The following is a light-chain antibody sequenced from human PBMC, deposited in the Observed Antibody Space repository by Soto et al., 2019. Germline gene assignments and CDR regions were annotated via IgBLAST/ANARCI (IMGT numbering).Light chain of an antibody. Sequence: QSALTQPPSASGSPGQSVTISCTGTSSDVGGYNYVSWYQQHPGKVPKLMVYEVNKRPSGVPDRFSGSKSGNTASLTVSGLQAEDAADYYFTSYAGGNNVFGTGTKLTVL. CDR2: EVN. J-gene: IGLJ1*01. CDR1: SSDVGGYNY. V-gene: IGLV2-8*01. CDR3: TSYAGGNNV.